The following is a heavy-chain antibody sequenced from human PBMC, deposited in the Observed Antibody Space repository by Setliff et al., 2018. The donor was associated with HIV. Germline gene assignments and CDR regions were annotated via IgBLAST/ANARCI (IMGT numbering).Heavy chain of an antibody. CDR3: ARLGAEDFSDYDWVDY. V-gene: IGHV4-34*01. Sequence: PSETLSLTCAVYGGSFSGYYWSWTRQPPGKGLEWIGEINHSGDTNYNPSLKSRVTISVDTSKNQFSLNLNSVTAADTAVYYCARLGAEDFSDYDWVDYWGQGTLVTVSS. CDR1: GGSFSGYY. CDR2: INHSGDT. D-gene: IGHD5-12*01. J-gene: IGHJ4*02.